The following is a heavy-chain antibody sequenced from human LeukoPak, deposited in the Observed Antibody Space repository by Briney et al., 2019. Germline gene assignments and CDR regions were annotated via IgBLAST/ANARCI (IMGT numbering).Heavy chain of an antibody. Sequence: GRSLRLSCAASGFTFSSCGMHWVRQAPGKGLEWVAVISYDGSNKYYADSVKGRLTISRDNSKNTLYLQMNSLRAEDTAVYYCAKDGTPYSSRWYGSLPNWFDPWGQGTLVTVSS. V-gene: IGHV3-30*18. CDR3: AKDGTPYSSRWYGSLPNWFDP. CDR1: GFTFSSCG. CDR2: ISYDGSNK. J-gene: IGHJ5*02. D-gene: IGHD6-13*01.